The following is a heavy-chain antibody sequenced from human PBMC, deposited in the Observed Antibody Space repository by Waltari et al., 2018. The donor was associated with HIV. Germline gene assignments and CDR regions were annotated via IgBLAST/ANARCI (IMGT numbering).Heavy chain of an antibody. CDR2: IQYGGNT. D-gene: IGHD1-7*01. CDR3: ARRGNYRAAEYNYFGP. V-gene: IGHV4-39*01. CDR1: GGFFRSSADY. Sequence: QLQLQESGPGVVKPLETLSLTCTVPGGFFRSSADYLDWIRQSPGKGLEWLGNIQYGGNTIYNPSLESRVSMSIDTSRGQFSLTLKDVTAADTAVYFCARRGNYRAAEYNYFGPWGQGIQVIVSS. J-gene: IGHJ5*02.